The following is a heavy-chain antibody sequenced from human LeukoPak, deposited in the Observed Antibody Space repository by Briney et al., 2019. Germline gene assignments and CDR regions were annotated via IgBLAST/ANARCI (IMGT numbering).Heavy chain of an antibody. V-gene: IGHV1-2*02. CDR1: GYTFTNFG. D-gene: IGHD2-21*01. J-gene: IGHJ6*03. CDR3: ARGGVDYYMDV. CDR2: INPNSGGT. Sequence: ASVKVSCKASGYTFTNFGITWVRQAPGQGLEWMGWINPNSGGTNYAQKFQGRVTMTRDTSISTAYMELSRLRSDDTAVYYCARGGVDYYMDVWGKGTTVTVSS.